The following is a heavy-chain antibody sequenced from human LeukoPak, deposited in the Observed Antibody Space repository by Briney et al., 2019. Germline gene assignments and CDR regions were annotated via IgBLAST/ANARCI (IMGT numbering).Heavy chain of an antibody. CDR3: AKGPYYYDSSGYYTPDWFDP. J-gene: IGHJ5*02. V-gene: IGHV3-23*01. Sequence: GGSLRLSCAASGFTFSSYAMSWVRRAPGKGLEWVSAISGSGGSTYYADSVKGRFTISRDNSKNMLYLQMNSLRAEDTAVYYCAKGPYYYDSSGYYTPDWFDPWGQGTLVTVSS. D-gene: IGHD3-22*01. CDR2: ISGSGGST. CDR1: GFTFSSYA.